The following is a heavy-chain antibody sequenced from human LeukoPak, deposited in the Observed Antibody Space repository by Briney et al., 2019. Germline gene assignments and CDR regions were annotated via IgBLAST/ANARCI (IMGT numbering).Heavy chain of an antibody. J-gene: IGHJ4*02. CDR2: MNPSSGNT. V-gene: IGHV1-8*01. Sequence: VASMKVSCKASGYTFTSYDINWVRQATGQGLEWMGWMNPSSGNTGYAQKFQGRVTMTRNTSITTAYMELSSLRSEDTGVYYCARGPLRGYGSGSSYFDSWGQGTLVTVSS. D-gene: IGHD3-10*01. CDR3: ARGPLRGYGSGSSYFDS. CDR1: GYTFTSYD.